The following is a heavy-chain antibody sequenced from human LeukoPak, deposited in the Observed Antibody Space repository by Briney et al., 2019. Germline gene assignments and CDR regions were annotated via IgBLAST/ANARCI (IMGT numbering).Heavy chain of an antibody. V-gene: IGHV3-30*03. Sequence: SGGSLRLSCAASGFTFSSYGMHWVRQAPGKGLEWVAVISYDGSNKYYADSVKGRFTISRDNSKNTLYLQMNSLRAEDTAVYYCARDRDSSSAFDYWGQGTLVTVSS. CDR1: GFTFSSYG. CDR3: ARDRDSSSAFDY. D-gene: IGHD6-13*01. CDR2: ISYDGSNK. J-gene: IGHJ4*02.